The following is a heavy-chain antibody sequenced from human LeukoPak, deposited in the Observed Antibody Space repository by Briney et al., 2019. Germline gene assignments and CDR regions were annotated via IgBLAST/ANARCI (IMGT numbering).Heavy chain of an antibody. J-gene: IGHJ3*02. CDR2: IYTSGST. V-gene: IGHV4-4*07. CDR3: ARVSHVVFAFDI. CDR1: GGSISSYY. D-gene: IGHD2-8*02. Sequence: SETLSLTCTVTGGSISSYYWSWIRQPAGKGLEWIGRIYTSGSTNYNPSLKSRVTMSVDTSKNQFSLKLSSVTAAYTAVYYCARVSHVVFAFDIWGQGTMVTVSS.